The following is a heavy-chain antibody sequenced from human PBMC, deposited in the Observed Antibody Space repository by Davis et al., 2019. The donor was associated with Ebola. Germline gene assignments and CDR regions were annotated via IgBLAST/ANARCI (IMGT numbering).Heavy chain of an antibody. CDR3: ARGWLRSKFDY. CDR2: TYYYRSKWFN. J-gene: IGHJ4*02. D-gene: IGHD5-12*01. CDR1: VHSVSCTNGA. Sequence: HSQTLSLTCDISVHSVSCTNGAWNWIRQSPSRGLEWLGRTYYYRSKWFNDYAASLKSRITITPDTSKNQLSLQLNSVTPEDTAVYYCARGWLRSKFDYWGQGTLVTVSS. V-gene: IGHV6-1*01.